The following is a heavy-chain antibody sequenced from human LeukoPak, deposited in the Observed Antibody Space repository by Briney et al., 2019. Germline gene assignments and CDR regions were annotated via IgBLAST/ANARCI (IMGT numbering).Heavy chain of an antibody. CDR3: AKCYGPGIAAAGTVY. D-gene: IGHD6-13*01. V-gene: IGHV3-23*01. CDR1: GFTFSNYA. CDR2: INPDGGGS. J-gene: IGHJ4*02. Sequence: GGSLRLSCQASGFTFSNYAMSWVRQAPGKGLEWVSSINPDGGGSFFADSVKGRFTISRDNSKNTLYLQMNSLRAEDTAVYYCAKCYGPGIAAAGTVYWGQGTLVTVSS.